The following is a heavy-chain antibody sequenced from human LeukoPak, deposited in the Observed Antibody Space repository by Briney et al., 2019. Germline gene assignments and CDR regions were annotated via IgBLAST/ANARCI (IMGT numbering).Heavy chain of an antibody. V-gene: IGHV3-11*06. CDR1: GFTFSDYY. CDR2: ISSSGSYT. CDR3: AREGYNSGPIPFDS. Sequence: PGGPLRLSCAASGFTFSDYYMSWIRQAPGKGLEWVSDISSSGSYTNDADSVKGRFTISRDNAKNSLHLEMNSLRVEDTAVYYCAREGYNSGPIPFDSWGQGTLVTVSS. J-gene: IGHJ5*01. D-gene: IGHD5-18*01.